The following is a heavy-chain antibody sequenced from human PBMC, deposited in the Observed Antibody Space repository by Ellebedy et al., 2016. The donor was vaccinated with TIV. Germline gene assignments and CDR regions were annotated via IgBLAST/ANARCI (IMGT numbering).Heavy chain of an antibody. J-gene: IGHJ3*02. Sequence: MPSETLSLTCAISGDSVSSNAVACHWSRQSPSRCLEWRGRTYYRSKWYNAYAVSVKSRRTINPDTSKNQFSLQLNSLTPEDQALYYCVRGSRGAFDIWGQGTMVTVSS. CDR2: TYYRSKWYN. V-gene: IGHV6-1*01. CDR1: GDSVSSNAVA. CDR3: VRGSRGAFDI.